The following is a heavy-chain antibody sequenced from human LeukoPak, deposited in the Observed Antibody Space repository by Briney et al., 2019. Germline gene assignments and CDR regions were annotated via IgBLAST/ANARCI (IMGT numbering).Heavy chain of an antibody. Sequence: PGGSLRLSCAASGFTFSSYSMNWVRQAPAKGLEWVSSISSRSSDIYNADSVKGRFTSSRDNAKNSLYLQMNSLRAEDTAVYYCARDSSYYGMDVWGQGTTVTVSS. CDR3: ARDSSYYGMDV. CDR2: ISSRSSDI. V-gene: IGHV3-21*01. CDR1: GFTFSSYS. J-gene: IGHJ6*02.